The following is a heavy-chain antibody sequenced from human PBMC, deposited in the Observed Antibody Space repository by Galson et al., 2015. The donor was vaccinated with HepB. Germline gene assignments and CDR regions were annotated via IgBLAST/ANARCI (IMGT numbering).Heavy chain of an antibody. CDR2: ISYDGSNK. D-gene: IGHD6-13*01. Sequence: SLRLSCAASGFTFSSYAMHWVRQAPGKGLEWVAVISYDGSNKYYADSVKGRFTISRDNSKNTLYLQMNSLRAEDTAVYYCASLGYSSSWYPSEYYYYGMDVWGQGTTVTVSS. CDR3: ASLGYSSSWYPSEYYYYGMDV. J-gene: IGHJ6*02. CDR1: GFTFSSYA. V-gene: IGHV3-30-3*01.